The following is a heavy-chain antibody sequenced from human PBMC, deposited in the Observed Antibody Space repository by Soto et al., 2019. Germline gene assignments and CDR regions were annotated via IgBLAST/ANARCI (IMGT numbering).Heavy chain of an antibody. V-gene: IGHV3-9*01. D-gene: IGHD3-3*01. Sequence: EVQLVESGGGLVQPGRSLRLSCAASGFTFEDYAMHWVRQVPGKGLEWVSGISWNSGPIGYADSVKGRFTISGDNAKTSLYLQMNSLRVEDTALYYFSGYEFWKGGLDYYGMDVWGQGTTVTVSS. CDR2: ISWNSGPI. CDR3: SGYEFWKGGLDYYGMDV. J-gene: IGHJ6*02. CDR1: GFTFEDYA.